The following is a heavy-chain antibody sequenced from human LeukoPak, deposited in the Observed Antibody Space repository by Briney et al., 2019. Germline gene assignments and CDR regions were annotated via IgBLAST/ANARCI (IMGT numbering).Heavy chain of an antibody. Sequence: GGSLRLSCAASGFTFDDYAMHWVRQAPGKGLEWVSGISWNSGSIGYADSVKGRFTISRDNAKNSLYLQMDSLRAEDTAVYYCTRGDRGCFDWLLSCYWGQGTLVTVSS. CDR1: GFTFDDYA. V-gene: IGHV3-9*01. J-gene: IGHJ4*02. D-gene: IGHD3-9*01. CDR2: ISWNSGSI. CDR3: TRGDRGCFDWLLSCY.